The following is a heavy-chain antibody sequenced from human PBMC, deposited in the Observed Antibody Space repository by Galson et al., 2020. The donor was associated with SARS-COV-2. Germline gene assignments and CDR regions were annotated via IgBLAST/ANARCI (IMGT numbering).Heavy chain of an antibody. J-gene: IGHJ3*02. Sequence: ETSETLSLTCTVSGGSISSGDYYWSWIRQPPGKGLEWIGYIYYSGSTYYNPSLKSRVTISVDTSKNQFSLKLSSVTAADTAVYYCARVQGLTMIVVVITTGAFDIWGQGTMVTVSS. V-gene: IGHV4-30-4*01. D-gene: IGHD3-22*01. CDR3: ARVQGLTMIVVVITTGAFDI. CDR1: GGSISSGDYY. CDR2: IYYSGST.